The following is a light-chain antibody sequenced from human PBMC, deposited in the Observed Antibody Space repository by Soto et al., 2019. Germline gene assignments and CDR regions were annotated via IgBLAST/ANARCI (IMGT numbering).Light chain of an antibody. Sequence: DIQMTQSPSSLSASVGDRVSIACRASQSISNFVNWYQQKPQKAPKLLIYAASILQSGVPSRFSGSGSGTDFTLTISSLQPEDFATYYCQQSYTTPWTFGQGTKVEVK. CDR1: QSISNF. CDR2: AAS. V-gene: IGKV1-39*01. J-gene: IGKJ1*01. CDR3: QQSYTTPWT.